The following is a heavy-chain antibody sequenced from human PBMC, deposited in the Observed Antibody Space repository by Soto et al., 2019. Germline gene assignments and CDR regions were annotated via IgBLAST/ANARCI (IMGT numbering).Heavy chain of an antibody. V-gene: IGHV3-7*01. Sequence: PGGSLRLSCAASGFTFSSYWMSWVRQAPGKGLEWVANIKQDGSEKYYVDSVKGRFTISRDNAKNSLYLQMNSLRAEDTAVYYCAREKDIVVVPAAPETFDYWGQGTLVTVSS. CDR2: IKQDGSEK. D-gene: IGHD2-2*01. CDR3: AREKDIVVVPAAPETFDY. CDR1: GFTFSSYW. J-gene: IGHJ4*02.